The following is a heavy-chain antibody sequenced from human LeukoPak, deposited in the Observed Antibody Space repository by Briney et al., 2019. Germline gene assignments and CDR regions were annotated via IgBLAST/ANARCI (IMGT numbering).Heavy chain of an antibody. CDR2: IYHSGST. J-gene: IGHJ3*02. Sequence: PSETLSLTRAVSGGSISSGGYSWSWIRQPPGKGLEWIGYIYHSGSTYYNPSLKSRVTISVDRSKNQFSLKLSSVTAADTAVYYCARASSGYSDAFDIWGQGTMVTVSS. CDR3: ARASSGYSDAFDI. V-gene: IGHV4-30-2*01. D-gene: IGHD3-22*01. CDR1: GGSISSGGYS.